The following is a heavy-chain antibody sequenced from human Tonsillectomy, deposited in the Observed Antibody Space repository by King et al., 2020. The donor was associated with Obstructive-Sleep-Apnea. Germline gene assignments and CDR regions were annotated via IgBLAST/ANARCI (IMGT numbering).Heavy chain of an antibody. V-gene: IGHV1-69*01. D-gene: IGHD3-22*01. CDR2: IIPIFGTA. J-gene: IGHJ6*02. CDR3: ARYSHDSSAFYGMDV. Sequence: EQLVQSGAEVKKPGSSVKVSCKASGGTFSSYAISWGRQAPGQGLEWKGGIIPIFGTANYAQKFQGRVTITADEPTSTAYMELSSLRSEDTAVYYCARYSHDSSAFYGMDVWGQGTTVTVSS. CDR1: GGTFSSYA.